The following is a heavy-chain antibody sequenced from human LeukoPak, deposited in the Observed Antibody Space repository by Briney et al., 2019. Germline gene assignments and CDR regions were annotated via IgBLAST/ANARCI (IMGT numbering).Heavy chain of an antibody. Sequence: GGSLRLSCVASGFTFSSFTMSWVRQAPGKGLEWVSAISGSGGSTYYADSVKGRFTIPRDNSKNTLYLQMNSLRAEDTAVYYCANGNSSGIFDYWGQGTLVTVSS. CDR3: ANGNSSGIFDY. V-gene: IGHV3-23*01. J-gene: IGHJ4*02. CDR1: GFTFSSFT. D-gene: IGHD6-19*01. CDR2: ISGSGGST.